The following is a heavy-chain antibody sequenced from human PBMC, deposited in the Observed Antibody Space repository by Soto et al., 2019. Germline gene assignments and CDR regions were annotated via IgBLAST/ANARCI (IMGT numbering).Heavy chain of an antibody. CDR2: ISYDGSNK. V-gene: IGHV3-30*18. D-gene: IGHD6-13*01. J-gene: IGHJ4*02. Sequence: QVQLVESGGGVVQPGRSLRLSCAASGFTFSSYGMHWVRLAPGKGLEWVAVISYDGSNKYYADSVKGRFTISRDNSKNTLYLQMNSLRAEDTAVYYCAKGSYSSSSIFDYWGQGTLVTVSS. CDR3: AKGSYSSSSIFDY. CDR1: GFTFSSYG.